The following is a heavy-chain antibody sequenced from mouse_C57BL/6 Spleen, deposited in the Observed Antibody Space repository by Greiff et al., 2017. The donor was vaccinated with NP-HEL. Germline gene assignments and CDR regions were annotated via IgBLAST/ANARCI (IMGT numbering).Heavy chain of an antibody. D-gene: IGHD1-1*01. V-gene: IGHV1-9*01. Sequence: QVQLKQSGAELMKPGASVKLSCKATGYTFTGYWIEWVKQRPGHGLEWIGEILPGSGSTNYTEKFKGKATFTADTSSNTAYMQLSSLTTEDSAIYYCARSSSWFAYWGQGTLVTVSA. CDR1: GYTFTGYW. CDR3: ARSSSWFAY. J-gene: IGHJ3*01. CDR2: ILPGSGST.